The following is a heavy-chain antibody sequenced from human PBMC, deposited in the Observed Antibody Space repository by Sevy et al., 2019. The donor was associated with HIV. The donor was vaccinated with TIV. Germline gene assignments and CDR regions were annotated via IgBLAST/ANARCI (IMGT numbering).Heavy chain of an antibody. CDR3: ARDSTTRPRVLDY. Sequence: SETLSLTCSVSGXXISSYFWTWVRQSPGKGLEWIGNIYFTGNTDYSPALKSRVILSLDTSKSQFSLTLKSVTAADTAIYFCARDSTTRPRVLDYWGQGTLVTVSS. D-gene: IGHD1-1*01. CDR2: IYFTGNT. V-gene: IGHV4-59*01. J-gene: IGHJ4*02. CDR1: GXXISSYF.